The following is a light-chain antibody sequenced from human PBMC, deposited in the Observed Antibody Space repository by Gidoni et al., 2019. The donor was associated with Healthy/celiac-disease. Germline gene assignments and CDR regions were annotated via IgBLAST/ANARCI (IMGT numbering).Light chain of an antibody. CDR1: QGISSY. CDR3: QQLNSYPRT. Sequence: LPFTQSPSFLSASVGDRVTITCRASQGISSYLAWYQQKPGKAPKLLIYAASTLQSGVPSRFSGSGSGTEFTLTISSLQPEDFATYYCQQLNSYPRTFGQGTKVEIK. CDR2: AAS. V-gene: IGKV1-9*01. J-gene: IGKJ1*01.